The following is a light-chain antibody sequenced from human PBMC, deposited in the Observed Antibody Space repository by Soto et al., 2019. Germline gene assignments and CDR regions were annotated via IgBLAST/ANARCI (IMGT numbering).Light chain of an antibody. V-gene: IGKV1-5*01. J-gene: IGKJ1*01. CDR2: DAS. CDR3: QRYNSNSRT. CDR1: QNVNSW. Sequence: DIKMTQSPSTLSASVGDRVTITCRASQNVNSWVAWYQQKPGKAPKFLIYDASNLESGVPSRFSGRGSGTEFTLTISSLQPDDFATYVCQRYNSNSRTFGQGTRV.